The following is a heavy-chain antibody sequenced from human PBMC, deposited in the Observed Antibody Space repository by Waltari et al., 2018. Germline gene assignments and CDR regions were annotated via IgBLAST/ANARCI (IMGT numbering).Heavy chain of an antibody. CDR1: GGSFSGYY. V-gene: IGHV4-34*01. CDR2: INHSGST. Sequence: QVQLQQWGAGLLKPSETLSLTCAVYGGSFSGYYWSWIRQPPGKGLEWIGEINHSGSTNYNPSLKSRVTISVDTSKNQFSLKLSSVTAADTAVYYCARGDHRNFYDSSGYDYYYYGMDVWGQGTTVTVSS. D-gene: IGHD3-22*01. J-gene: IGHJ6*02. CDR3: ARGDHRNFYDSSGYDYYYYGMDV.